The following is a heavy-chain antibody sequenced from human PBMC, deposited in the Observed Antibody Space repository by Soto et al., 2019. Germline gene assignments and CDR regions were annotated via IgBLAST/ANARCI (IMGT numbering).Heavy chain of an antibody. D-gene: IGHD2-15*01. Sequence: EVQLLESGGGLVQPGGSLRLSCAASGFTFSSYAMSWVRQAPGKGLEWVSAISGSGGSTYYADSVKGRFTISRDNSKNTLYLQMNSLRAEDTAVYYCAKAGWGYCSGGSCYTYYYYYMDVWGKGTPVTVSS. CDR1: GFTFSSYA. CDR3: AKAGWGYCSGGSCYTYYYYYMDV. CDR2: ISGSGGST. J-gene: IGHJ6*03. V-gene: IGHV3-23*01.